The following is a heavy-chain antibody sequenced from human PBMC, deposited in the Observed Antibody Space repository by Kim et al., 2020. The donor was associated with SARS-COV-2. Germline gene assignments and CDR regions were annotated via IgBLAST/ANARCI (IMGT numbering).Heavy chain of an antibody. V-gene: IGHV3-33*01. J-gene: IGHJ4*02. Sequence: GGSLRLSCAASGFTFSSFGMHWVRQAPGRGLEWVAVMWYDGSNEYYAASVRGRFTISRDNSKNTLYLQMNSLRAEDTAVYYCARDHIYYDSSGRRSYCDRWGQGTLVTVSS. CDR3: ARDHIYYDSSGRRSYCDR. D-gene: IGHD3-22*01. CDR2: MWYDGSNE. CDR1: GFTFSSFG.